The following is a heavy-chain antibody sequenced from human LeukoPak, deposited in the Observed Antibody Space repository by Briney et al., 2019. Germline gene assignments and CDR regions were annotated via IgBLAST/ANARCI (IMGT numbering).Heavy chain of an antibody. D-gene: IGHD2-2*01. J-gene: IGHJ4*02. CDR1: GFTFSSYW. CDR2: INSDGSST. V-gene: IGHV3-74*01. CDR3: VRQWGTSSLDY. Sequence: GGSLRLSCAASGFTFSSYWMHWVRQAPGKGLVWVSRINSDGSSTSYADSVKGRFTISRDNAKNTLYLQMNSLRAEDTAVYYCVRQWGTSSLDYWGQGTLATVSS.